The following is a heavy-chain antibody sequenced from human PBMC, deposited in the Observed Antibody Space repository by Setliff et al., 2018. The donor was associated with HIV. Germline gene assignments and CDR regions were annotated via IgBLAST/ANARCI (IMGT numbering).Heavy chain of an antibody. J-gene: IGHJ4*02. D-gene: IGHD3-22*01. Sequence: SETLSLTCAVYGGSFSDYYWSRIRQPPGKGLEWIGEINHSGSTNYNPSLKSRVTISVDTSKNQFSLKLSSVTAADTAVFYCARLTTTYYYDSSAYYHPVWGQGTLVTVSS. CDR2: INHSGST. V-gene: IGHV4-34*01. CDR1: GGSFSDYY. CDR3: ARLTTTYYYDSSAYYHPV.